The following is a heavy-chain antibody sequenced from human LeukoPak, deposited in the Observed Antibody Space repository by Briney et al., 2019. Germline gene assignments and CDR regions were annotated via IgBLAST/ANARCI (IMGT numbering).Heavy chain of an antibody. Sequence: GASVKVSCKASGYTFTGYYMHWVRQAPGQGLEWMGWINPNSGDTTSAQKFQGRVTMTRDTSISTAYMELSRLRSDDTAVYYCARGRYSSGRHAFDIWGQGTMVTVSS. J-gene: IGHJ3*02. V-gene: IGHV1-2*02. CDR3: ARGRYSSGRHAFDI. D-gene: IGHD6-19*01. CDR2: INPNSGDT. CDR1: GYTFTGYY.